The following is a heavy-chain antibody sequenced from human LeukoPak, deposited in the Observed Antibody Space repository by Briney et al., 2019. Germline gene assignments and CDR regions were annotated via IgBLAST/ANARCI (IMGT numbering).Heavy chain of an antibody. CDR1: GGSISTYS. CDR3: ARFYSSGWY. V-gene: IGHV4-4*07. D-gene: IGHD6-19*01. CDR2: IFASGTT. J-gene: IGHJ4*02. Sequence: PSETLSLTCTVSGGSISTYSWNWIRQPAGKGLEWIGRIFASGTTKYNPSLKSRVTMSVETSKNQFSLKLSSVTAADTAVYYCARFYSSGWYWGQGTLVTVSS.